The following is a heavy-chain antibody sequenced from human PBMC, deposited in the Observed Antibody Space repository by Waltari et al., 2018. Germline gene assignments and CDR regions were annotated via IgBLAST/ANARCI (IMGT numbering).Heavy chain of an antibody. CDR2: VDPEDGET. CDR1: GYTFTDYY. D-gene: IGHD2-15*01. J-gene: IGHJ3*02. CDR3: ATLPSDELVVAAHDAFDI. Sequence: EVQLVQSGAEVKKPGATVKISCKASGYTFTDYYMHWVQQAPGKGLEWMGRVDPEDGETIYAEKFQGRVTITADTSTDTAYMELSSLRSEDTAVYYCATLPSDELVVAAHDAFDIWGQGTMVTVSS. V-gene: IGHV1-69-2*01.